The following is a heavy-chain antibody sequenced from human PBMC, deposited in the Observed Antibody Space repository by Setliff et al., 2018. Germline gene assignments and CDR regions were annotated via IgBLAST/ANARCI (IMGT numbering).Heavy chain of an antibody. Sequence: SETLSLTCAVSGGSISSSSYYWGWIRQSPGEGLEWIANIHYNGNLYYNPSLKNRATISMDTSKIQFSLKLISVTAADTALYFCARRPTGPGAPFDIWGQGTVVTVSS. CDR2: IHYNGNL. V-gene: IGHV4-39*01. J-gene: IGHJ3*02. CDR3: ARRPTGPGAPFDI. CDR1: GGSISSSSYY. D-gene: IGHD3-10*01.